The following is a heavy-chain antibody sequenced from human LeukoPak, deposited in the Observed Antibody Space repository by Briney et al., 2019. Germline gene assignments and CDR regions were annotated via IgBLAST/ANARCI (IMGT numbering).Heavy chain of an antibody. J-gene: IGHJ4*02. Sequence: GGSLRLSCAASGFTFSTYWMHWVRQAPGKGLEWVAGISYDGTNKYYADSVKGRLTISRDNTKSTLYLQMNSLRVDDTAVYYCAKDLFGGDYGSLFDYWGQGTLVTVSS. CDR1: GFTFSTYW. V-gene: IGHV3-30*18. D-gene: IGHD4-17*01. CDR2: ISYDGTNK. CDR3: AKDLFGGDYGSLFDY.